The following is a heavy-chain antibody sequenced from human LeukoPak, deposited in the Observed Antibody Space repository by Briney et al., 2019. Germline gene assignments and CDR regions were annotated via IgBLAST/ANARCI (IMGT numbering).Heavy chain of an antibody. D-gene: IGHD3-10*01. CDR2: IYHSGST. V-gene: IGHV4-30-2*01. Sequence: SGTLSLTCAVSGGSISSGGYSWSWIRQLPGKGLEWIGYIYHSGSTYYNPSLKSRVTISVDRSKNQFSLKLSSVTAADTAVYYCASSITMVRGDWFDPWGQGTLVTVSS. J-gene: IGHJ5*02. CDR3: ASSITMVRGDWFDP. CDR1: GGSISSGGYS.